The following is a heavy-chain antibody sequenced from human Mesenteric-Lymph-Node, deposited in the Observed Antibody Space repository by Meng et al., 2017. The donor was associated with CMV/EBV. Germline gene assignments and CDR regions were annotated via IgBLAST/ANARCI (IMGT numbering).Heavy chain of an antibody. CDR2: IYPGDSDT. Sequence: SGYRCNSYWIGCVRQVPGKGLEWMGIIYPGDSDTKYSPSFRGQVTISADNSLTTAYLQWSSLKASDTAMYYCARGPTSISYPMWLDSWGQGTLVTVSS. V-gene: IGHV5-51*01. J-gene: IGHJ4*02. CDR1: GYRCNSYW. CDR3: ARGPTSISYPMWLDS. D-gene: IGHD2-2*01.